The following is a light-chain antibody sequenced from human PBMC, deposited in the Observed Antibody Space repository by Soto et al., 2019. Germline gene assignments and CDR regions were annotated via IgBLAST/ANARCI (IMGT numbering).Light chain of an antibody. CDR2: GAS. CDR3: QQGHNWPLT. Sequence: EIVMTQSPATLSLSPGERAALSCRASQSINSELAWYQQKPGQPPRLLIYGASTRATGVPARFTGSESGSESPLTISGLQSEDFAFYYCQQGHNWPLTLGQGTRREI. V-gene: IGKV3-15*01. CDR1: QSINSE. J-gene: IGKJ2*01.